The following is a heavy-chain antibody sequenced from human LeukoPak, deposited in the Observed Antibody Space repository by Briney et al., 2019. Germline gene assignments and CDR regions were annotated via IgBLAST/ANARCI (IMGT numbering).Heavy chain of an antibody. CDR1: GFTFSSYG. Sequence: GGSLRLSCAASGFTFSSYGMHWVRQAPGKGLEWVAFIRYDGSNKYYADSVKGRFTLSRDNSKNTLYLQMNSLRAEDTVVYYCAKDYYGSGTYYFDYWGQGTLVTVSS. CDR2: IRYDGSNK. CDR3: AKDYYGSGTYYFDY. J-gene: IGHJ4*02. D-gene: IGHD3-10*01. V-gene: IGHV3-30*02.